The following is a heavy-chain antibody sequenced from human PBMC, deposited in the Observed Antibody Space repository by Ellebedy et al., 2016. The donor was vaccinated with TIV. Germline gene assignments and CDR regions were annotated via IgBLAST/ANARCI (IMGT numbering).Heavy chain of an antibody. CDR3: ARSKYPYYSNYVDV. CDR2: LIPMSDTP. V-gene: IGHV1-69*13. Sequence: SVKVSXXASGGTLSNYALNWVRQAPGQGLEWMGGLIPMSDTPKYAQKFQVRVSITADESTSTAYLELRGLRSEDTAVYYCARSKYPYYSNYVDVWGNGTTVTVSS. J-gene: IGHJ6*04. CDR1: GGTLSNYA. D-gene: IGHD3-10*01.